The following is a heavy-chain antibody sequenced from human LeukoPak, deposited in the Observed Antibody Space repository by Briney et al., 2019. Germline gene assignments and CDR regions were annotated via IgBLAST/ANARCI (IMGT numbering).Heavy chain of an antibody. J-gene: IGHJ4*02. V-gene: IGHV4-39*01. CDR1: GGSISSSSYF. CDR3: ARQWEYSITDRGYCDY. Sequence: SETLSLTCTVSGGSISSSSYFWGWIRQPPGKGLEWIGSIYYSGTTYYNPSLQSRVTVSMDTSKNLFSLKLSSVTAADTAVYYCARQWEYSITDRGYCDYWGQGTLVTVSS. CDR2: IYYSGTT. D-gene: IGHD1-26*01.